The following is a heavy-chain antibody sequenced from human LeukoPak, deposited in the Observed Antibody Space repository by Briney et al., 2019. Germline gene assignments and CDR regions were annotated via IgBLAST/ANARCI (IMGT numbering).Heavy chain of an antibody. Sequence: GASVKVSCKASGYIFTSYYMHWVRQAPGQGLEWMGIINPSGGSTSYAQKFQGRVTMTRDTSTYTVYMELSSLRSEDTAVYYCARDQAIAPTFNIVVVPAAFPSFFDYWGQGTLVTVSS. CDR2: INPSGGST. CDR3: ARDQAIAPTFNIVVVPAAFPSFFDY. D-gene: IGHD2-2*01. J-gene: IGHJ4*02. CDR1: GYIFTSYY. V-gene: IGHV1-46*01.